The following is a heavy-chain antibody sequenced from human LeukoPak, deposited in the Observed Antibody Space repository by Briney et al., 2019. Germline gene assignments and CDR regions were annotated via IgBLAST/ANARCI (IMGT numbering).Heavy chain of an antibody. V-gene: IGHV3-21*01. D-gene: IGHD6-13*01. Sequence: GGSLRLSCAASGFTFSSYSMNWVRQAPGKGLEWVSSISSSSYIYYADSVKGRFTISRDNAKNSLYLQMNSLRAEDTAVYYCARVGVQEQLAGGYFDLWGRGTLVTVSS. CDR3: ARVGVQEQLAGGYFDL. CDR1: GFTFSSYS. J-gene: IGHJ2*01. CDR2: ISSSSYI.